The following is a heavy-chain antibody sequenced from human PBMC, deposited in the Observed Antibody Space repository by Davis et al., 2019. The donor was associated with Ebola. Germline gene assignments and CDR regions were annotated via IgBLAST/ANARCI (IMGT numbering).Heavy chain of an antibody. J-gene: IGHJ4*02. V-gene: IGHV3-23*01. CDR3: AKDLYIVVVPAAIKFAY. CDR1: GFTFSSYA. Sequence: GESLKISCAASGFTFSSYAMSWVRQAPGKGLEWVSAISGSGGSTYYADSVKGRFTISRDNSKNTLYLQMNSLRAEDTAVYYCAKDLYIVVVPAAIKFAYWGQGTLVTVSS. D-gene: IGHD2-2*02. CDR2: ISGSGGST.